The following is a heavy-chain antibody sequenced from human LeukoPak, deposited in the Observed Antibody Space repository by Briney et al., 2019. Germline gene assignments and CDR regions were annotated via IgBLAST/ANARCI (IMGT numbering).Heavy chain of an antibody. Sequence: VSVKVSCKASGYTFTSYGISWVRQAPGQGLEWMGWISAYNGNTNYAQKLQGRVTMTTDTSTSTAYMELRSLRSDDTAVYYCARDAPTWELLRSVWFDPWGQGTLVTVSS. J-gene: IGHJ5*02. CDR2: ISAYNGNT. CDR1: GYTFTSYG. D-gene: IGHD1-26*01. CDR3: ARDAPTWELLRSVWFDP. V-gene: IGHV1-18*01.